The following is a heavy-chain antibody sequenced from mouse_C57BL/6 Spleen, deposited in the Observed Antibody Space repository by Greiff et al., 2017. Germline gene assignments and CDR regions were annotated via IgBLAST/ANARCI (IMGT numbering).Heavy chain of an antibody. D-gene: IGHD1-1*01. V-gene: IGHV5-4*01. CDR2: ISDGGSYT. CDR1: GFTFSSYA. J-gene: IGHJ1*03. CDR3: ARDHGSSYGYFDV. Sequence: EVQGVESGGGLVKPGGSLKLSCAASGFTFSSYAMSWVRQTPEKRLEWVATISDGGSYTYSPDNVKGRFTISRDNAKNNLYLQMSHLKSEDTAMYYCARDHGSSYGYFDVWGTGTTVTVSS.